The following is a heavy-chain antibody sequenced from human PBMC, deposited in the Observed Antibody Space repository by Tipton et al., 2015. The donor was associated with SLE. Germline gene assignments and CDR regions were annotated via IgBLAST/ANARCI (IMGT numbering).Heavy chain of an antibody. V-gene: IGHV3-23*01. CDR2: ISDTGGRT. CDR3: ASYPKNFYYYYMDV. J-gene: IGHJ6*03. Sequence: SLRLSCAASGFTFSSYGMTWVRQAPGKGLEWVSTISDTGGRTYYADSVEGRFAISRDNSKNTLSLQMNSLRAEDTAVYYCASYPKNFYYYYMDVWGKGTTVTVSS. CDR1: GFTFSSYG. D-gene: IGHD5-18*01.